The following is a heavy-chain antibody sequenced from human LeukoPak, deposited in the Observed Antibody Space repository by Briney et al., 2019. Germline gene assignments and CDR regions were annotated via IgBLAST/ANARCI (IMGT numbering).Heavy chain of an antibody. Sequence: ASVKVSCKASGYTFSSYYMHWVRQAPGQGLEWVGLINPTGDSTNYAQNFRGRVTMTRDTSTSTVYMELSSLRSEDTAVYYCARAPREWEEFWFDPWGQGTLVTVSS. CDR1: GYTFSSYY. CDR3: ARAPREWEEFWFDP. J-gene: IGHJ5*02. CDR2: INPTGDST. D-gene: IGHD1-26*01. V-gene: IGHV1-46*01.